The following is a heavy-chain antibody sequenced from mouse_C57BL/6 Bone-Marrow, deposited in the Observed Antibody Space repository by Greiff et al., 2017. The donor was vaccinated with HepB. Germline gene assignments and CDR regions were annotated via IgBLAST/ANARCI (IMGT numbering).Heavy chain of an antibody. V-gene: IGHV3-6*01. Sequence: VQLKESGPGLVKPSQSLSLTCSVTGYSITSGYYWNWIRQFPGNKLEWMGYISYDGSNNYNPSLKNRISITRDTSKNQFSLKFNSVTTEDTATYYCARAYYGSSYDYWGQGTTLTVSS. CDR3: ARAYYGSSYDY. CDR2: ISYDGSN. D-gene: IGHD1-1*01. J-gene: IGHJ2*01. CDR1: GYSITSGYY.